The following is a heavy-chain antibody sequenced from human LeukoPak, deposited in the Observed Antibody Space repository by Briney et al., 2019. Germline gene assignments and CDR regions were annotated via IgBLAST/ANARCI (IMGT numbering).Heavy chain of an antibody. D-gene: IGHD3-16*01. CDR1: RFTFSSYA. V-gene: IGHV3-23*01. CDR2: ISGSGEIT. CDR3: AKYLYSYYNHGMDV. J-gene: IGHJ6*02. Sequence: PGGPLRLSCAASRFTFSSYAMRWVRQAPGEGREWVSGISGSGEITYYADSAKGRFTIYRNNSKNTLHQQMNSLRAEDTAVYYCAKYLYSYYNHGMDVWGQGTTVTVS.